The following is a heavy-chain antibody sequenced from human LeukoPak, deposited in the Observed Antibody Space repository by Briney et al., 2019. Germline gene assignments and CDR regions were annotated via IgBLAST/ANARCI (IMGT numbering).Heavy chain of an antibody. CDR2: ITDGGGTT. CDR3: AKSYRTFGSSGSYHFDY. D-gene: IGHD3-22*01. CDR1: GFTFSNYA. V-gene: IGHV3-23*01. Sequence: GGSLRLSCAASGFTFSNYAMTWVRQAPGKGLEWVSPITDGGGTTYYADSVKGRFTISRDNSKNTLYLQLSSLRADDTAVYFCAKSYRTFGSSGSYHFDYWGPGTLVTVSS. J-gene: IGHJ4*02.